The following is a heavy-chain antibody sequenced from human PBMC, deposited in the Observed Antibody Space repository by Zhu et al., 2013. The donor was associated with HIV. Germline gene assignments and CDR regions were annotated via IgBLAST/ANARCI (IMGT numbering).Heavy chain of an antibody. Sequence: QVQLVQSGAEVKKPGASVKVSCKASGYTFTSYGISWVRQAPGQGLEWMGWISAYNGNTNYAQKLQGRVTMTTDTSTSTAYMELRSLRSDDTAVYYCARVVRIFGIWWVGHEYYYGMDVWGQGTNGHRLL. V-gene: IGHV1-18*01. CDR2: ISAYNGNT. J-gene: IGHJ6*02. CDR3: ARVVRIFGIWWVGHEYYYGMDV. CDR1: GYTFTSYG. D-gene: IGHD3-3*01.